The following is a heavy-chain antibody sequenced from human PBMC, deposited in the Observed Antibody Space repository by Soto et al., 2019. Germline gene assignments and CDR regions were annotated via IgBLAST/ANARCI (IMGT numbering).Heavy chain of an antibody. CDR3: ARDDHGSGNNFHF. V-gene: IGHV3-74*01. D-gene: IGHD3-10*01. Sequence: GGSLRLSCAASGFTFSSYWMHWVRQAPGKGLEWVSRVNSDGSSTIYADSVKGRFTISRDNAKNTLYLQMNSLRAEDTAVYYCARDDHGSGNNFHFCCQGTLVTVSS. CDR2: VNSDGSST. CDR1: GFTFSSYW. J-gene: IGHJ4*02.